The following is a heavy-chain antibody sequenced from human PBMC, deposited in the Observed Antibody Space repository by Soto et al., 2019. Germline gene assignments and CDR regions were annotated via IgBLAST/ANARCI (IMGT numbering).Heavy chain of an antibody. J-gene: IGHJ5*02. CDR2: IYYSGST. D-gene: IGHD6-19*01. CDR3: ARGRVEFSSCWYWFDP. V-gene: IGHV4-39*01. Sequence: SETMDLTCTVSGGSMKIRSYYWCWFRQPPGKGLEWIGSIYYSGSTYYHPSLKSRVPISVDTSKNQFSLKLSSVTAADTAVYYCARGRVEFSSCWYWFDPWGQGTLVPGSS. CDR1: GGSMKIRSYY.